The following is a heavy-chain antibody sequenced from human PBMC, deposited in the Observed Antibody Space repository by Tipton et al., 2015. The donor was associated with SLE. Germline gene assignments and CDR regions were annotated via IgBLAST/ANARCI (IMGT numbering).Heavy chain of an antibody. Sequence: TLSLTCTVSGSSITAYYWTWIRQPPGKGLEWIGYVYYSGTTNYNPSLMNRVTISLDTSESQFSLKLTSVTAADTAVYHCASAQLGAWRFDSWGQGTLVTVSS. CDR1: GSSITAYY. CDR2: VYYSGTT. CDR3: ASAQLGAWRFDS. J-gene: IGHJ4*02. V-gene: IGHV4-59*01. D-gene: IGHD7-27*01.